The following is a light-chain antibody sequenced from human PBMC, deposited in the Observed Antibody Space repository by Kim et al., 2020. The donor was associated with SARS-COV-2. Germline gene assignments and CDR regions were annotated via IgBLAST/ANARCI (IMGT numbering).Light chain of an antibody. CDR3: QSYDSSLSALYV. CDR2: DNS. J-gene: IGLJ1*01. V-gene: IGLV1-40*03. Sequence: VTIACTGSGYNIGAGYDVHWYQQLPGTAPKRLIYDNSNRPSGVPDRFSGSKAGAAASRAITGLQAEDEADYYCQSYDSSLSALYVFGTGTKVTVL. CDR1: GYNIGAGYD.